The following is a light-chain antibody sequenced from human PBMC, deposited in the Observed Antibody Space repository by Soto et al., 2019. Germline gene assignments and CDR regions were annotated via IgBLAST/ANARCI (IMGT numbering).Light chain of an antibody. J-gene: IGKJ1*01. Sequence: EIVMTQSPATLSVSPGERATLSCRASQSVSTNLAWYQQKPGQAPRPLIHGASTRATGVPDRFSGRGSGTEFTLTISSLQSEDFAVYYCQQYNNWPRTFGQGTKV. CDR1: QSVSTN. V-gene: IGKV3-15*01. CDR3: QQYNNWPRT. CDR2: GAS.